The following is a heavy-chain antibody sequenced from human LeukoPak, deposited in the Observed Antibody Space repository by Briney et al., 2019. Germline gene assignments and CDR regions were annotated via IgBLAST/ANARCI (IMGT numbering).Heavy chain of an antibody. Sequence: SETLSLTCTVSGGSISSSSYYWGWIRQPPGKGLEWIGSIYYSGSTYYNSSLKSRVTISVDTSKNQFSLKLSSVTAADTAVYYCARIAARPEWYFDLWGRGTLVTVSS. CDR2: IYYSGST. CDR1: GGSISSSSYY. J-gene: IGHJ2*01. V-gene: IGHV4-39*01. CDR3: ARIAARPEWYFDL. D-gene: IGHD6-6*01.